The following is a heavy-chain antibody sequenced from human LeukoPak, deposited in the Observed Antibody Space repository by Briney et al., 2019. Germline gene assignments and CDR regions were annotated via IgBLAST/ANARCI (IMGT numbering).Heavy chain of an antibody. V-gene: IGHV1-69*05. J-gene: IGHJ3*02. CDR3: ARAPLGSDAFDI. Sequence: ASVKVSCKASGGTFSSYAISWVRQAPGQGLEWMGGIIPIFGTANYAQKFQGRVTITTDESTSTAYMELSSLRSEDTAVYYCARAPLGSDAFDIWGQGTMVTVYS. D-gene: IGHD3-16*02. CDR2: IIPIFGTA. CDR1: GGTFSSYA.